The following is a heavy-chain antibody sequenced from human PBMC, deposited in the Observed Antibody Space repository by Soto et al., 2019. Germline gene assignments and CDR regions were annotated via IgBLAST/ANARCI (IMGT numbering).Heavy chain of an antibody. Sequence: ASVKVSCKASGGTFSSYAISWVRQAPGQGLEWMGWISAYNGNTNYAQKLQGRVTMTTDTSTSTAYMELRSLRSDDTAVYYCARVTMVRETSGQLDPWGQGTLVTVSS. D-gene: IGHD3-10*01. J-gene: IGHJ5*02. CDR1: GGTFSSYA. CDR3: ARVTMVRETSGQLDP. V-gene: IGHV1-18*01. CDR2: ISAYNGNT.